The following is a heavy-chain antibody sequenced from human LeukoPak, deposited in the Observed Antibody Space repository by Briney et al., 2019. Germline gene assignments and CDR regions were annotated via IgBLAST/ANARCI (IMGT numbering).Heavy chain of an antibody. CDR1: GFTFSSYS. Sequence: GGSLRLSCAASGFTFSSYSMNWVRQAPGKGLEWVSAISGSGGSTYYTDSVKGRFTISRDNSKNTLSLQMNSLRAEDTAVYYCAKGGKSATYYFDYWGQGTVVTVSS. V-gene: IGHV3-23*01. J-gene: IGHJ4*02. CDR3: AKGGKSATYYFDY. D-gene: IGHD3-10*01. CDR2: ISGSGGST.